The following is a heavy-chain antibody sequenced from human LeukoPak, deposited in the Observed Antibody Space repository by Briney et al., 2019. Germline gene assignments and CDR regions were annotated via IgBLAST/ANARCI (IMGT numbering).Heavy chain of an antibody. CDR2: VIPIFGTA. CDR1: GGTFSSYA. Sequence: ASVKVSCKASGGTFSSYAISWVRQAPGQGLEWMGGVIPIFGTANYAQKFQGRVTITADESTSTAYMELSSLRSEDTAVYYCAREKQQLELHYFDYWGQGTLVTVSS. V-gene: IGHV1-69*13. D-gene: IGHD6-13*01. J-gene: IGHJ4*02. CDR3: AREKQQLELHYFDY.